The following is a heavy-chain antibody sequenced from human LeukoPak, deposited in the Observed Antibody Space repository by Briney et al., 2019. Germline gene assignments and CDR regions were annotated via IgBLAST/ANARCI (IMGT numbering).Heavy chain of an antibody. J-gene: IGHJ4*02. V-gene: IGHV3-23*01. Sequence: PGGSLRLSCAASGFTFSGNAMSWVRQAPGKGLEWVSAISGSGGSTYYADSVKGRFTISRDNSKNTLYLQMNSLRADDTAVYYCAKSLGGRYCSGGSCYEDYWGQGTLVTVSS. CDR1: GFTFSGNA. D-gene: IGHD2-15*01. CDR2: ISGSGGST. CDR3: AKSLGGRYCSGGSCYEDY.